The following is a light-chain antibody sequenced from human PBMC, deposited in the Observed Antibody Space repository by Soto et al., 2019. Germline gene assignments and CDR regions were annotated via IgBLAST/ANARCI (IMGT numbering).Light chain of an antibody. CDR3: QQSYSTPQT. CDR2: AAS. V-gene: IGKV1-39*01. CDR1: QSISSY. J-gene: IGKJ1*01. Sequence: DIQMTQPPSSLSASVGDRVTITRRASQSISSYLDWYQQKPGKAPKLLIYAASSLQSGVPSRFSGSGSGTDFTLTISSLQPEDFATYYCQQSYSTPQTFGQGTKVDIK.